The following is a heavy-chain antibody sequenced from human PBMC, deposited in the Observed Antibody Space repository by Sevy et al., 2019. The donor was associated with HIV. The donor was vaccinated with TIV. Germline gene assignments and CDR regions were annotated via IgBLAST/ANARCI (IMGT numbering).Heavy chain of an antibody. CDR1: GGSISSSSYY. J-gene: IGHJ6*02. V-gene: IGHV4-39*01. CDR3: ASPIIVVVPAAMGHYGMDV. CDR2: IYYSGST. D-gene: IGHD2-2*01. Sequence: LETLSLTCTVSGGSISSSSYYWGWIRQPPGKGLEWIGSIYYSGSTYYNPSLKSRVTISVDTSKNQFSLKLSSVTAADTAVYYCASPIIVVVPAAMGHYGMDVWGQGTTVTVSS.